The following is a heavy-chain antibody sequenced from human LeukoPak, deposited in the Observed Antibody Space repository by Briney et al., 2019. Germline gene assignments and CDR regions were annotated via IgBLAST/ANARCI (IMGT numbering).Heavy chain of an antibody. Sequence: GGSLRLSCAASGFTFSSYAMSWVRQAPGKGLEWVSAISGSGGSTYYADSVKGRFTISRDNSKSTLYLQMNSLRAEDTAVYYCAKGETTVTDRLYFDYWGQGTLVTVSS. CDR3: AKGETTVTDRLYFDY. CDR1: GFTFSSYA. D-gene: IGHD4-11*01. CDR2: ISGSGGST. V-gene: IGHV3-23*01. J-gene: IGHJ4*02.